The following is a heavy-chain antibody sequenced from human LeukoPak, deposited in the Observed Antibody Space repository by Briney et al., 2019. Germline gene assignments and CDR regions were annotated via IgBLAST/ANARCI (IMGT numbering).Heavy chain of an antibody. CDR1: GFTFSSYG. D-gene: IGHD3-22*01. CDR2: ISYDGSNK. J-gene: IGHJ4*02. CDR3: AKRGGFDSSGYYQPPEDF. V-gene: IGHV3-30*18. Sequence: GGSLRLSCAASGFTFSSYGMHWVRQAPGKGLKWVAVISYDGSNKYYADSVKGRFTISRDNSKNTLYLQMNSLRAEDTALYYCAKRGGFDSSGYYQPPEDFWGQGTRVTVSS.